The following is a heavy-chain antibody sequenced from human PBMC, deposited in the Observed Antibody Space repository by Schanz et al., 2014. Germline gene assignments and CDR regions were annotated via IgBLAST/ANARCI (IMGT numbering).Heavy chain of an antibody. J-gene: IGHJ4*02. D-gene: IGHD2-21*01. CDR3: TKWANEGGGGYCHFDL. CDR1: GFSVSSNF. CDR2: IYSGGDT. Sequence: EVQLVESGGGLVQPGGSLRLSCAASGFSVSSNFMTWVRQAPGKGLEWVSLIYSGGDTNYAGSVKGRFAISRDNAKNLLYLQMTRLRAEDPAIYYCTKWANEGGGGYCHFDLWGQGTLVTFSS. V-gene: IGHV3-66*01.